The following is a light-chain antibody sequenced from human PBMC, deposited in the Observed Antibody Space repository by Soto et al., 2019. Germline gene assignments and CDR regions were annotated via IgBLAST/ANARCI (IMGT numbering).Light chain of an antibody. CDR1: SSNIGNNA. Sequence: QPVLTQSPSVSGAPRQRVTISCSGSSSNIGNNAVNWYQQFPGKAPKLLIYYDDLLPSGVSDRFSGSKSGTSASLAISGLQSEDEADYYCAAWDDSLNGVVFGEGTKLTVL. J-gene: IGLJ3*02. V-gene: IGLV1-36*01. CDR2: YDD. CDR3: AAWDDSLNGVV.